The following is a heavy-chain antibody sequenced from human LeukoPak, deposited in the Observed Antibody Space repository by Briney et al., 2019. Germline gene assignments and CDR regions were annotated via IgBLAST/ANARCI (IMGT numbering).Heavy chain of an antibody. J-gene: IGHJ6*02. CDR1: GFTFSSYE. V-gene: IGHV3-48*03. Sequence: GGSLRLSCAASGFTFSSYEMNWVRQAPGKGLEWVSYISSSGSTIYYADSVKGRFTISRDNAKNSLYLQMNSLGAEDTAVYYCARGPHYEYYYYYGMDVWGQGTTVTVSS. CDR2: ISSSGSTI. D-gene: IGHD4-17*01. CDR3: ARGPHYEYYYYYGMDV.